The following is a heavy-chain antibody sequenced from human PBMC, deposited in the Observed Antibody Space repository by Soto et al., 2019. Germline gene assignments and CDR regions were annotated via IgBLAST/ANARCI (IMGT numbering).Heavy chain of an antibody. CDR3: AIRTLSIAARYFDY. Sequence: PSETLSLTCAVSGGSISSSNWWIWVRQHPGKGLEWIGEIYHSGSTNYNPSLKSRVTISVDKSKNQFSLKLSSVTGEDTAVYYCAIRTLSIAARYFDYWGRGTLVTVSS. V-gene: IGHV4-4*02. CDR2: IYHSGST. D-gene: IGHD6-6*01. J-gene: IGHJ4*02. CDR1: GGSISSSNW.